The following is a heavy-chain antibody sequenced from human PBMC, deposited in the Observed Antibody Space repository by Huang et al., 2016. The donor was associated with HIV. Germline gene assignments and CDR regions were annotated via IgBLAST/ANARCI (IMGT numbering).Heavy chain of an antibody. V-gene: IGHV3-30*14. J-gene: IGHJ4*02. CDR3: ARDTTTVAGLDF. Sequence: QVQLVESGGGVVQPGRSLRLSCAVSGFTFRDHPMHWVRLAPVKGLEWVAVISFDGRNKFYADFVRGRFTISRDNSKNILYLQLNSLTPADTSIYYCARDTTTVAGLDFWGQGALVTVSS. CDR1: GFTFRDHP. CDR2: ISFDGRNK. D-gene: IGHD6-19*01.